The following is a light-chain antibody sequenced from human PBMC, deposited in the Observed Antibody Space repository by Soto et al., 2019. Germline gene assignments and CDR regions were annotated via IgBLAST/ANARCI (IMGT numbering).Light chain of an antibody. V-gene: IGLV2-23*01. CDR1: SSDIGTYNL. Sequence: QSALTQPASVSGSPGQSITISCTGTSSDIGTYNLVSWYQQHPGKAPKLIIYEATKRPSGFSNRFSGSKSGNTASLTISGLQTEDEADYYCCSYAGGSTLVFGGGTKLTVL. CDR3: CSYAGGSTLV. J-gene: IGLJ3*02. CDR2: EAT.